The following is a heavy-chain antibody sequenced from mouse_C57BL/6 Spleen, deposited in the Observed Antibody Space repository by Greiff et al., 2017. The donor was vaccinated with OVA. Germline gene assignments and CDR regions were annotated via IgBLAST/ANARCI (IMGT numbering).Heavy chain of an antibody. CDR1: GFTFSDYY. J-gene: IGHJ1*03. V-gene: IGHV5-12*01. CDR3: ARQSDYSSHWYFDV. Sequence: EVKLVESGGGLVQPGGSLKLSCAASGFTFSDYYMYWVRQTPEKRLEWVAYISNGGGSTYYPDTVKGRFTISRDNAKNTLYLQMSRLKSEDTAMYYCARQSDYSSHWYFDVWGTGTTVTVSS. CDR2: ISNGGGST. D-gene: IGHD1-1*01.